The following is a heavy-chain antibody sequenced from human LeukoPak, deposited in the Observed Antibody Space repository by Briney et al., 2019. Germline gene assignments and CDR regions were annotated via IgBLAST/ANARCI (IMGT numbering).Heavy chain of an antibody. CDR2: INPSGGST. V-gene: IGHV1-46*01. CDR3: ARDLGWNDDGYGWFDP. Sequence: GASVEVSCKASGYTFTSYYMHWVRQAPGQGLERMGIINPSGGSTSYAQKFQGRVTMTRDTSTSTVYMELSSLRSEDTAVYYCARDLGWNDDGYGWFDPWGQGTLVTVSS. J-gene: IGHJ5*02. CDR1: GYTFTSYY. D-gene: IGHD1-1*01.